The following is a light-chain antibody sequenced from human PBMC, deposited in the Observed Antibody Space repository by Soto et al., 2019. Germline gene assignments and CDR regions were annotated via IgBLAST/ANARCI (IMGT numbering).Light chain of an antibody. CDR3: AAWDDSLNASYV. CDR1: SSHIGSNT. Sequence: QSVLTQPPSASGTPGQRVTISCSGSSSHIGSNTVNWYQQLPGTAPKLLIYSNNQRPSGVPDRFSGSKSGTSASLAISGLQSEDEADYYCAAWDDSLNASYVFGTGTKVTVL. CDR2: SNN. V-gene: IGLV1-44*01. J-gene: IGLJ1*01.